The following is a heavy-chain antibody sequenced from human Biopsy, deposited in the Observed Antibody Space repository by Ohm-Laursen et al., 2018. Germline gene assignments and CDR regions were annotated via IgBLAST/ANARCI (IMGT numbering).Heavy chain of an antibody. Sequence: SETLSLTCTVSGDSISSDFWSWIRQTPGKGLEWIGYISYTGDTNYNPSLESRITISLDTSKNQFSLMLSSVTAADTAVYYCARSVGIMAAPIDYWGQGTLVTVSS. V-gene: IGHV4-59*01. CDR2: ISYTGDT. D-gene: IGHD3-16*01. CDR1: GDSISSDF. CDR3: ARSVGIMAAPIDY. J-gene: IGHJ4*02.